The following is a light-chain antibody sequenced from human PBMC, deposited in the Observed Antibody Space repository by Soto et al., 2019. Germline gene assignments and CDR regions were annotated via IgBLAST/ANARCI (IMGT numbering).Light chain of an antibody. V-gene: IGLV1-47*01. Sequence: QSVLTQPPSASGTPGQRVTISCSGSSSNIGSNYVYWYQQLPGTAPKLLIYRNNQRPSGVPARFSGSKSGTSASLAISGLLSEDEADYYCAAWDDSLSGSYVFGTGTKVTVL. J-gene: IGLJ1*01. CDR2: RNN. CDR3: AAWDDSLSGSYV. CDR1: SSNIGSNY.